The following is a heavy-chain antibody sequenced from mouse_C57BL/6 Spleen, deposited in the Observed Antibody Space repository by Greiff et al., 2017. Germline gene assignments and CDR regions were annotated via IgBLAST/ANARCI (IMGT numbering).Heavy chain of an antibody. CDR2: IYPGDGDT. CDR3: ARYLDYGSSPAWFAY. CDR1: GYAFSSYW. Sequence: QVQLQQSGAELVKPGASVKISCKASGYAFSSYWMNWVKQRPGKGLEWIGQIYPGDGDTNYNGKFKGKATLTADKSSSTAYMQLSSLTSEDSAVYFCARYLDYGSSPAWFAYWGQGTLVTVSA. D-gene: IGHD1-1*01. V-gene: IGHV1-80*01. J-gene: IGHJ3*01.